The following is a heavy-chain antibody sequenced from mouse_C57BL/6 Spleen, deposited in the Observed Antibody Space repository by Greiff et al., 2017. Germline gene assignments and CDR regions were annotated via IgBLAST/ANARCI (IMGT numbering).Heavy chain of an antibody. CDR3: ARDGGEGYPYAMDY. J-gene: IGHJ4*01. V-gene: IGHV5-4*01. Sequence: EVQLVESGGGLVKPGGSLKLSCAASGFTFSSYAMSWVRQTPEKRLEWVATISDGGSYTYYPDNVKGRFTISRDNAKNNLYLQMSHLKSEDTAMYYCARDGGEGYPYAMDYWGQGTSVTVSS. D-gene: IGHD2-2*01. CDR2: ISDGGSYT. CDR1: GFTFSSYA.